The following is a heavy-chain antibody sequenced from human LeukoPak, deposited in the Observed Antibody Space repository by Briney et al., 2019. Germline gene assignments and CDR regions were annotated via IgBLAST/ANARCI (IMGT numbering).Heavy chain of an antibody. V-gene: IGHV3-7*01. Sequence: GGSLRLSCAASGFTFSSCWMSWVRQAPGKGLEWVANINQDASEKYYVDSVKGRFTISRDNAKNSLYLQMNSLRAEDTAVYYCARDKWYYYDSSGYQYWGQGTLVTVSS. CDR1: GFTFSSCW. J-gene: IGHJ4*02. CDR3: ARDKWYYYDSSGYQY. D-gene: IGHD3-22*01. CDR2: INQDASEK.